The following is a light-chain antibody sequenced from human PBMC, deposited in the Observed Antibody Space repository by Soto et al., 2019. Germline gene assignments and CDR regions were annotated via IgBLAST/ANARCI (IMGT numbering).Light chain of an antibody. J-gene: IGKJ2*01. CDR3: QQYNSYYT. Sequence: DIQMTQSPSTLSASVGDRVTITCRASQSISSWLAWYQQKPGKAPKLLIYDASSLESGVPSRFSGSGSGTEFTLTSSSLQPDDFATYYFQQYNSYYTFGQGTKLEIK. V-gene: IGKV1-5*01. CDR1: QSISSW. CDR2: DAS.